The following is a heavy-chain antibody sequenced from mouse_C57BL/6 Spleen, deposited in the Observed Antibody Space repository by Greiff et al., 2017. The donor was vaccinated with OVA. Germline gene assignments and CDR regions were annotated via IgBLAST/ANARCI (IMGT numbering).Heavy chain of an antibody. CDR2: INPGSGGT. V-gene: IGHV1-54*01. J-gene: IGHJ4*01. D-gene: IGHD2-1*01. CDR1: GYAFTNYL. CDR3: ARSDGNYRYYATDY. Sequence: VQLVESGAELVRPGTSVKVSCKASGYAFTNYLIEWVKQRPGQGLEWIGVINPGSGGTNYNEKFKGKATLTADKSSSTAYMQLSSLTSEDSAVYFCARSDGNYRYYATDYWGQGTSVTVSS.